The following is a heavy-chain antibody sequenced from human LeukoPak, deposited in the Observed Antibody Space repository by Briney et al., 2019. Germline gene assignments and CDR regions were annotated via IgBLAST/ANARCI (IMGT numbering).Heavy chain of an antibody. D-gene: IGHD4-17*01. V-gene: IGHV4-59*01. CDR3: ARFDYGDYVWY. CDR1: GGSISSYY. J-gene: IGHJ4*02. Sequence: SETLSLTCTVSGGSISSYYWSWIRQPPGKGLEWIGYIYYSGSTNYNPSLKSRVTISVDTSKNQFSLKLSSVTAADTAVYYCARFDYGDYVWYWGQGTLVTVSS. CDR2: IYYSGST.